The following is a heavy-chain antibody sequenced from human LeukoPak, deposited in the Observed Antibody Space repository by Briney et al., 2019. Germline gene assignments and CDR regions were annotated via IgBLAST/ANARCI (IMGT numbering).Heavy chain of an antibody. CDR1: GGSISSYY. CDR3: ARGYSSSWREDYNWFDP. J-gene: IGHJ5*02. Sequence: PSETLSLTCTVSGGSISSYYWSWIRQPPGKGLEWIGYIYTSGSTNYNPSLKSRVTISVDTSKNQFSLKLSSVTAADTAVYYCARGYSSSWREDYNWFDPWGQGTLVTVSS. CDR2: IYTSGST. D-gene: IGHD6-13*01. V-gene: IGHV4-4*08.